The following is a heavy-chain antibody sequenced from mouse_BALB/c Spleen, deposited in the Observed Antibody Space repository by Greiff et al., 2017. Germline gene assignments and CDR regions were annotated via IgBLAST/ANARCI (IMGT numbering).Heavy chain of an antibody. V-gene: IGHV1S29*02. Sequence: VHVKQSGPELVKPGASVKISCKASGYTFTDYNMHWVKQSHGKSLEWIGYIYPYNGGTGYNQKFKSKATLTVDNSSSTAYMELRSLTSEDSAVYYCARDGNYPWFAYWGQGTLVTVSA. CDR2: IYPYNGGT. CDR1: GYTFTDYN. J-gene: IGHJ3*01. D-gene: IGHD2-1*01. CDR3: ARDGNYPWFAY.